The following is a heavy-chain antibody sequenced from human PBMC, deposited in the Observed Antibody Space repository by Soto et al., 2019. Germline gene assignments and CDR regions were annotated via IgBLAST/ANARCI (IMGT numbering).Heavy chain of an antibody. D-gene: IGHD2-2*01. V-gene: IGHV3-23*01. CDR3: AKDRVFIPAAPAPGASYFDY. J-gene: IGHJ4*02. Sequence: PGGSLRLSCAASGFTFSSYAMSWVRQAPGKGLEWVSAISGSGGSTYYADSVKGRFTISRDNSKNTLYLQMNSLRAEDTAVYYCAKDRVFIPAAPAPGASYFDYWGQGTLVTVSS. CDR2: ISGSGGST. CDR1: GFTFSSYA.